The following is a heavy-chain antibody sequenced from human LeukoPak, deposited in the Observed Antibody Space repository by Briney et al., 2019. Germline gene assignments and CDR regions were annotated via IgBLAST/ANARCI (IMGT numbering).Heavy chain of an antibody. CDR1: GGSISSSSYY. CDR2: LYYSGST. CDR3: ARQYCSSTSCFDY. J-gene: IGHJ4*02. V-gene: IGHV4-39*01. D-gene: IGHD2-2*01. Sequence: SETLSLTCPVSGGSISSSSYYWGWIRQPPGKGLEWIGSLYYSGSTYYNPSLKSRVTISVDSSKNQFSLKLSSVTAADTAVYYCARQYCSSTSCFDYWGQGTLVTVSS.